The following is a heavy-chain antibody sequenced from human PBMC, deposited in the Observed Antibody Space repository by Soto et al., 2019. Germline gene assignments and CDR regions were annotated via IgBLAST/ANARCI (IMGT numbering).Heavy chain of an antibody. V-gene: IGHV3-53*01. D-gene: IGHD3-22*01. CDR2: IYSGGST. Sequence: LRLSCAASGFTVSSNYMSWVRQAPGKGLEWVSVIYSGGSTYYADSVKGRFTISRDSSKNTLYLQMNSLRAEDTAVYYCASQYYYGHSGYYYLYCCGQRTLVTVSS. CDR3: ASQYYYGHSGYYYLYC. CDR1: GFTVSSNY. J-gene: IGHJ4*02.